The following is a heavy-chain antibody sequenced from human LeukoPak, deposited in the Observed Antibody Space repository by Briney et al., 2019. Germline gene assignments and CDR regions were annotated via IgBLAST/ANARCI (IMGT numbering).Heavy chain of an antibody. CDR3: ARAVFGVVIIGGNWFDP. CDR2: ISAYNGNT. J-gene: IGHJ5*02. V-gene: IGHV1-18*01. Sequence: GASVKVSCKASGYTFTSYGISWVRQAPGQGLEWMGWISAYNGNTNYAQKLQGRVTMTTDTSTSTAYMEVRSLRSDDTAVYYCARAVFGVVIIGGNWFDPWGQGTLVTVSS. D-gene: IGHD3-3*01. CDR1: GYTFTSYG.